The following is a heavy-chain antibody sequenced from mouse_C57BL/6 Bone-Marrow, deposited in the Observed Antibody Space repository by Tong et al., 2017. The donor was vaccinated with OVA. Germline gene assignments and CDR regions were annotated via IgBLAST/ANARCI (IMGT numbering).Heavy chain of an antibody. CDR1: GYTFTSYY. V-gene: IGHV1S81*02. Sequence: VQLQESGAELVKPGASVKLSCKASGYTFTSYYMYWVKQRPGQGLEWIGEINPSNGGTNFNEKFKSKATLTVDKSSSTAYMELARLTSENSAICYCARPIGTTIDYWGQGTTLTVSS. J-gene: IGHJ2*01. CDR2: INPSNGGT. CDR3: ARPIGTTIDY. D-gene: IGHD2-14*01.